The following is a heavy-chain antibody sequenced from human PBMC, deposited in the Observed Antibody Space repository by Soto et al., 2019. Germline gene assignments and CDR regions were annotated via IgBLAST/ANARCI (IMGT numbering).Heavy chain of an antibody. V-gene: IGHV2-5*02. D-gene: IGHD3-10*01. Sequence: QITLKESGPTLVKPTQTLTLTCTFSGFSLTTNGVGVGWIRQSPGKALEWLAVIYWDDDKRYSPSLKSRLSITKDTSKNQVVLIMTNMDPVYTATYPRAHKVPNVWPLDYWGQGTLVTVSS. J-gene: IGHJ4*02. CDR2: IYWDDDK. CDR1: GFSLTTNGVG. CDR3: AHKVPNVWPLDY.